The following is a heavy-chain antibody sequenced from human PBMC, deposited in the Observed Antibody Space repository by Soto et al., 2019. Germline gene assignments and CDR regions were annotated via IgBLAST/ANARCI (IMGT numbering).Heavy chain of an antibody. D-gene: IGHD6-13*01. CDR3: AREGSSWTDLLWWFDP. CDR2: ISYDGSNK. CDR1: GFTFSSYA. J-gene: IGHJ5*02. Sequence: QVQLVESGGGVVLPGRSLRLSCAASGFTFSSYAMHWVRQAPGKGLEWVAVISYDGSNKYYADSVKGRFTISRDNSKNTLYLQMNSLRAEDTAVYYCAREGSSWTDLLWWFDPWGQGTLVTVSS. V-gene: IGHV3-30-3*01.